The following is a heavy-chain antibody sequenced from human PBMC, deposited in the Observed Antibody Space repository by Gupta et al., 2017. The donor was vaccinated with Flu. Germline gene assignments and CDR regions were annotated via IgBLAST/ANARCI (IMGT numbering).Heavy chain of an antibody. CDR3: ARDYRGPGKWELPSNDAFDI. J-gene: IGHJ3*02. CDR2: IYTSGST. CDR1: GGSISSYY. V-gene: IGHV4-4*07. Sequence: QVQLQESGPGLVKPSETLSLTCTVSGGSISSYYWSWIRQPAGKGLEWIGRIYTSGSTNYNPSLKSRVTMSVDTSKNQFSLKLSSVTAADTAVYYCARDYRGPGKWELPSNDAFDIWGQGTMVTVSS. D-gene: IGHD1-26*01.